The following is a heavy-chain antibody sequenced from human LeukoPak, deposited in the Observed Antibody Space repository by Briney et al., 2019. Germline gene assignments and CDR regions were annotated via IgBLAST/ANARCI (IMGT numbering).Heavy chain of an antibody. CDR3: ARGGGIQLWYTDY. CDR1: GGSFSGYY. D-gene: IGHD5-18*01. V-gene: IGHV4-34*01. J-gene: IGHJ4*02. Sequence: SETLSLTCAVYGGSFSGYYWSWIRQPPGKGLEWIGEINHSGSTNYNPSLKSRVTISVDTSKNQFSLKLSSVTAADTAVYYCARGGGIQLWYTDYWGQGTLVTVSS. CDR2: INHSGST.